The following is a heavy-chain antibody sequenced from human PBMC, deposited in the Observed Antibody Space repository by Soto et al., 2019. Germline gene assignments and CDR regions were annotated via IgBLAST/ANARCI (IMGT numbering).Heavy chain of an antibody. Sequence: GESLRLSCAASGFTFSSYSMNWVRQAPGKGLEWVSSISSSSSYIYYADSVKGRFTISRDNAKNSLYLQMNSLRAEDTAVYYCARVGGGYQLLHAFDIWGQGTMVTVSS. J-gene: IGHJ3*02. CDR3: ARVGGGYQLLHAFDI. CDR1: GFTFSSYS. D-gene: IGHD2-2*01. CDR2: ISSSSSYI. V-gene: IGHV3-21*01.